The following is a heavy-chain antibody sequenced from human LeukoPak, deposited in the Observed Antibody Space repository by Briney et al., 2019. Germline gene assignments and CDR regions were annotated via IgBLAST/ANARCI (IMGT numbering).Heavy chain of an antibody. Sequence: RGSLRLSCAASGFTVSSNYMSWVRQAPGKGLEWVSVIYSGGSTYYADSVKGRFTISRDNSKNTLSLQMNSLRAEDTAVYYCARDCSSTSCHDYWGQGTLVTVSS. CDR1: GFTVSSNY. V-gene: IGHV3-66*01. CDR3: ARDCSSTSCHDY. J-gene: IGHJ4*02. D-gene: IGHD2-2*01. CDR2: IYSGGST.